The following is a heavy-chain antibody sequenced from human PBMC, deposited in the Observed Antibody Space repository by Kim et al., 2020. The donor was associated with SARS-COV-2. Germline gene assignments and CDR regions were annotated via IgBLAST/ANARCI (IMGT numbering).Heavy chain of an antibody. CDR3: ARADHDIAVAGTADY. J-gene: IGHJ4*02. Sequence: VKVSCKASGYTFTSYGISWVRQAPGQGLEWMGWISAYNGNTNYAQKLQGRVTMTTDTSTSTAYMELRSLRSDDTAVYYCARADHDIAVAGTADYWGQGTLVTVSS. CDR1: GYTFTSYG. V-gene: IGHV1-18*04. CDR2: ISAYNGNT. D-gene: IGHD6-19*01.